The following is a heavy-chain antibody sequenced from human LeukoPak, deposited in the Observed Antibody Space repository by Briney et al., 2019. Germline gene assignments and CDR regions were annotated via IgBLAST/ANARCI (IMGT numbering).Heavy chain of an antibody. V-gene: IGHV4-4*07. D-gene: IGHD3-22*01. CDR1: GGSISSYY. J-gene: IGHJ5*02. Sequence: SETLSLTCTVSGGSISSYYWSWIRQPAGKGLEWIGRIYTSGSTNYNPSLKSRVTMSVDTSKNQFSLKLSSVTAADTAVYYCAREGNLETYYYDSSGYTEGFDPWGQGTLVTVSS. CDR2: IYTSGST. CDR3: AREGNLETYYYDSSGYTEGFDP.